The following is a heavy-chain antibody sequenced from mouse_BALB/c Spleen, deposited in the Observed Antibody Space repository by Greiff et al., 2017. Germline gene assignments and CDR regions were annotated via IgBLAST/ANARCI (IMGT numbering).Heavy chain of an antibody. V-gene: IGHV1-69*02. D-gene: IGHD1-1*01. Sequence: QVQLKQPGAELVRPGASVKLSCKASGYTFTSYWINWVKQRPGQGLEWIGNIYPSDSYTNYNQKFKDKATLTVDKSSSTAYMQLSSPTSEDSAVYYCTNYYGSSHGAMDYWGQGTSVTVSS. CDR3: TNYYGSSHGAMDY. CDR1: GYTFTSYW. J-gene: IGHJ4*01. CDR2: IYPSDSYT.